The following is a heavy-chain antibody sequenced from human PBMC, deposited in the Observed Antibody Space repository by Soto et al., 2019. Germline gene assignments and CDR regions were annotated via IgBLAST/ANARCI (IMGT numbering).Heavy chain of an antibody. CDR3: ARDASYYYDSSGYLWFDP. CDR2: INPNSGGT. CDR1: GYTFTGYY. D-gene: IGHD3-22*01. Sequence: GASVKVSCKASGYTFTGYYMHWVRQAPGQGLEWMGLINPNSGGTNYVQKFQGWVTMTRDTSISTAYMELSRLRSDDTAVYYCARDASYYYDSSGYLWFDPWGQGTLVTVSS. J-gene: IGHJ5*02. V-gene: IGHV1-2*04.